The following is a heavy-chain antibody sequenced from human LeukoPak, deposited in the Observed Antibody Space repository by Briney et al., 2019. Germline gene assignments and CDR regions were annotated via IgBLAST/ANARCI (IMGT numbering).Heavy chain of an antibody. CDR3: ARGWISGAISEHYFEN. CDR2: MAPRRGNT. Sequence: WASVKVSWKASGYTFTSYDINWVRQAAGQGLEWMGWMAPRRGNTGNAQNFQGRITMTRDTSITTAYMELSSLTSDDTAVYYCARGWISGAISEHYFENWGQGTLVTVSS. D-gene: IGHD4-23*01. J-gene: IGHJ4*02. CDR1: GYTFTSYD. V-gene: IGHV1-8*01.